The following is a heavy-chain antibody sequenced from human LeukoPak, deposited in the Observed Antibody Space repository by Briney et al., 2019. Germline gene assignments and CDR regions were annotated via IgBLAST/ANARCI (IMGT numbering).Heavy chain of an antibody. CDR1: GFTFNSYA. D-gene: IGHD2-2*01. CDR2: ISGSGGST. V-gene: IGHV3-23*01. CDR3: AKFSGPGYCSSTSCYPYFDW. J-gene: IGHJ4*02. Sequence: PGGALRLSCAASGFTFNSYAMNWVRQAPGKGLEWVSVISGSGGSTHYADSVKGRFTISRDNSKNTLYLQMNSLRAEDTAVYYCAKFSGPGYCSSTSCYPYFDWWGQGTLVTVSS.